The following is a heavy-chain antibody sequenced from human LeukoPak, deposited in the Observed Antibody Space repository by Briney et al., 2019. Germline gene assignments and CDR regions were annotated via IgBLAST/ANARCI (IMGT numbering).Heavy chain of an antibody. Sequence: PGGSLRLSCAASGLTFSSYSMTWVRQAPGKGLEWVSYISRSTTIYYADSVKGRFTVSRDNAKNSLYLQMNSLRAEDTAVYYCARDGGGYSYYVDYWGQGTLVTVSS. CDR3: ARDGGGYSYYVDY. V-gene: IGHV3-48*04. D-gene: IGHD5-18*01. J-gene: IGHJ4*02. CDR1: GLTFSSYS. CDR2: ISRSTTI.